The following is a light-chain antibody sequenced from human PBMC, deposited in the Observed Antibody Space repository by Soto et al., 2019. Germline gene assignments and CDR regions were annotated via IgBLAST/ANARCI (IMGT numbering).Light chain of an antibody. Sequence: EIVMTQSPATLSVSPGERATLSCRASQSVSSNLAWYQQKPGQAPRLLIYGASTRATGIPARFSGSGSGTEFTLTISSLQSEDFAVYYCQQYNNCPPYTFGQGTKVDI. V-gene: IGKV3-15*01. J-gene: IGKJ2*01. CDR3: QQYNNCPPYT. CDR2: GAS. CDR1: QSVSSN.